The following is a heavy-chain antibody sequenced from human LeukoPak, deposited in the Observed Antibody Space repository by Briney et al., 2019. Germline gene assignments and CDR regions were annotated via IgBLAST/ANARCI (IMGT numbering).Heavy chain of an antibody. D-gene: IGHD3-10*01. CDR1: GFTFSSYA. J-gene: IGHJ4*02. Sequence: PGGSLRLSCAASGFTFSSYAMHWVRQAPGKGLEWVAVISYDGSNKYYADSVKGRFTISRDNSKNTLYLQMNSLRAEDTAVYYCARDQMVRGVIISGHWGQGTLVTVSS. V-gene: IGHV3-30*04. CDR2: ISYDGSNK. CDR3: ARDQMVRGVIISGH.